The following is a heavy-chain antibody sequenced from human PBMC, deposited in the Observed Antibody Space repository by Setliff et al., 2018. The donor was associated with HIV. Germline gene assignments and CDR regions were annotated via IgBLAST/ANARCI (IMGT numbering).Heavy chain of an antibody. J-gene: IGHJ4*02. V-gene: IGHV4-31*02. CDR2: IYYSGST. CDR1: GDSITSGGYF. D-gene: IGHD5-12*01. Sequence: SGDSITSGGYFWSWIRQHPEKGLEWIGHIYYSGSTYYNPSLKSRVTISVDTSKNQFSLKLNSVTAADTAVYYCARRGAYGYDYFDYWGPGILVTVSS. CDR3: ARRGAYGYDYFDY.